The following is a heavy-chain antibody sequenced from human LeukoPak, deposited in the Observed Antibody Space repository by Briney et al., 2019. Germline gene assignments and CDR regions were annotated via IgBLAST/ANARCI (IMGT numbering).Heavy chain of an antibody. J-gene: IGHJ5*02. CDR2: IYSGGST. CDR3: ASVGVVDWFDP. CDR1: GFTVSSNY. V-gene: IGHV3-66*02. Sequence: GGSLRLSCAASGFTVSSNYMSWVRQAPGKGLEWVSVIYSGGSTYYADSVKGRFTISRDNSKNTPYLQMNSLRAEDTAVYYCASVGVVDWFDPWGQGTLVTVSS. D-gene: IGHD2-21*01.